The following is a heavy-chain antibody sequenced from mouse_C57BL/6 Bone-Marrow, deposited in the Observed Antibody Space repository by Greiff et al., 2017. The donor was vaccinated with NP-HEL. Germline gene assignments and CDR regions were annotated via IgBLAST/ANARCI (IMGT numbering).Heavy chain of an antibody. V-gene: IGHV5-6*02. CDR3: ASPYDYDVAWFAY. D-gene: IGHD2-4*01. CDR2: ISSGGSYT. Sequence: EVKLVESGGDLVKPGGSLKLSCAASGFTFSRYGMSWVRQTPDKRLEWVATISSGGSYTYYPDSVKGRFTISRDNAKNTLYLQMSSLKSEDTAMYYCASPYDYDVAWFAYWGQGTLVTVSA. CDR1: GFTFSRYG. J-gene: IGHJ3*01.